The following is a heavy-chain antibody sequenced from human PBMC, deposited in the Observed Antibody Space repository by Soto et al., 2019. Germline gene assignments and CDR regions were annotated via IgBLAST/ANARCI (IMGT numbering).Heavy chain of an antibody. D-gene: IGHD6-19*01. V-gene: IGHV2-5*01. CDR1: GFSLSASGVG. CDR3: GLRHWYSSGSTHHFDS. CDR2: IYWNGNK. Sequence: SGPTLVNPTQTLTLTCTFSGFSLSASGVGVGWIRQPPGKALEWLALIYWNGNKYYRPSLKSRLTGTTDTSKSQVVLTMTNVDPVDTDTYYCGLRHWYSSGSTHHFDSWGQGTLVTVSS. J-gene: IGHJ4*02.